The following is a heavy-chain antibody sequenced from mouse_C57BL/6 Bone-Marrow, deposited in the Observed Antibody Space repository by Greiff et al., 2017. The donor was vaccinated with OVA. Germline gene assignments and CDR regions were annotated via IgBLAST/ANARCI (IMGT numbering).Heavy chain of an antibody. CDR1: GYAFSSYW. J-gene: IGHJ1*03. Sequence: VQLQQSGAELVKPGASVKISCKASGYAFSSYWMNWVKQRPGKGLEWIGQIYPGDGDTTYNGKFKGKATLTADKSSSTAYMQLSSLTSEDSAVYFCARESLYYYGSSYWYFDVWGTGTTVTVSS. D-gene: IGHD1-1*01. CDR3: ARESLYYYGSSYWYFDV. CDR2: IYPGDGDT. V-gene: IGHV1-80*01.